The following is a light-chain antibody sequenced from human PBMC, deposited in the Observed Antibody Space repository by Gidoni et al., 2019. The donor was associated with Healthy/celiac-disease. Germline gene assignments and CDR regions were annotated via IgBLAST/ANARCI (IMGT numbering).Light chain of an antibody. V-gene: IGKV1-39*01. CDR3: QQSYSTPLA. J-gene: IGKJ1*01. Sequence: DIQMTQSPSSLSASVGDRVTITCRASQSISSYLNWYQQKPGKAPKLLIYAASSLQSGVPSRFSGSGSGTDFTLTISSLQPEDFATYDCQQSYSTPLACGQGTKVEIK. CDR1: QSISSY. CDR2: AAS.